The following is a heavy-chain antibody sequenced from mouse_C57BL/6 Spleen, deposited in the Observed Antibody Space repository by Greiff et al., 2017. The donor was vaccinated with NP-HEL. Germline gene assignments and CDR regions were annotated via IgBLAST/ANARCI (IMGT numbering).Heavy chain of an antibody. J-gene: IGHJ3*01. CDR3: ARGGLAAGFAY. D-gene: IGHD2-13*01. CDR2: ISYSGST. CDR1: GYSITSGYD. Sequence: EVQRVESGPGMVKPSQSLSLTCTVTGYSITSGYDWHWIRHFPGNKLEWMGYISYSGSTNYNPSLKSRISITHDTSKNHFFLKLNSVTTEDTATYYCARGGLAAGFAYWGQGTLVTVSA. V-gene: IGHV3-1*01.